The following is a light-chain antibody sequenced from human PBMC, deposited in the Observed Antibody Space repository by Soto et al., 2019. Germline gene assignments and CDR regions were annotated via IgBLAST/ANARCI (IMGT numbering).Light chain of an antibody. J-gene: IGKJ1*01. CDR2: GAS. CDR1: QSVSSN. Sequence: EIVMTQSPATLSVSPGERATLSCRASQSVSSNLAWYQKKPGQAPRLLIYGASTRATGIPARFSGSGSGTEFTLTISSLQSEDFAVYYCQQYNNWPPWTFGPRTNLEIK. CDR3: QQYNNWPPWT. V-gene: IGKV3-15*01.